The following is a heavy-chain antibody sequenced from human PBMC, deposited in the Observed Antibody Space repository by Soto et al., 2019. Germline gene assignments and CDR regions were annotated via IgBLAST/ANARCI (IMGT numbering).Heavy chain of an antibody. CDR3: VSQRTTVPTQAYFDY. CDR1: GGSVTNSSYY. D-gene: IGHD4-17*01. V-gene: IGHV4-39*01. J-gene: IGHJ4*02. CDR2: VYYRGRS. Sequence: SETLSLTCTVSGGSVTNSSYYWGWIRQSPGKGLEWIGSVYYRGRSYSKSSVKSRVTISVDTSKNRFSLSLNPVTASDTAVYFCVSQRTTVPTQAYFDYWGPGALVTVSS.